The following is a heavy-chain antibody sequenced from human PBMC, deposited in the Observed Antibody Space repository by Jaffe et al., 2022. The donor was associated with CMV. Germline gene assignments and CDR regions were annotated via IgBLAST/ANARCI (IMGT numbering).Heavy chain of an antibody. V-gene: IGHV3-30*18. CDR1: GFTFSSYG. Sequence: QVQLVESGGGVVQPGRSLRLSCAASGFTFSSYGMHWVRQAPGKGLEWVAVISYDGSNKYYADSVKGRFTISRDNSKNTLYLQMNSLRAEDTAVYYCAKENRGAQLWLKGYYYYGMDVWGQGTTVTVSS. CDR3: AKENRGAQLWLKGYYYYGMDV. D-gene: IGHD5-18*01. J-gene: IGHJ6*02. CDR2: ISYDGSNK.